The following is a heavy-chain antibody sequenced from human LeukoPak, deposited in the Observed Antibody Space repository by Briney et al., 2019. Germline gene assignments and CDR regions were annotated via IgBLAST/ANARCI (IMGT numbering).Heavy chain of an antibody. CDR1: GFTLTRGA. CDR3: AKCSTSAYTTGWCNWFDP. J-gene: IGHJ5*02. Sequence: PGGSLRLSCVAPGFTLTRGAMNRVRQAPGKGLEWVSATVSRGTTQYADSVKGRFTVSRDTSKNTLYLQMNSLRADDTAVYYCAKCSTSAYTTGWCNWFDPWGQGTLVTVSS. D-gene: IGHD6-19*01. CDR2: TVSRGTT. V-gene: IGHV3-23*01.